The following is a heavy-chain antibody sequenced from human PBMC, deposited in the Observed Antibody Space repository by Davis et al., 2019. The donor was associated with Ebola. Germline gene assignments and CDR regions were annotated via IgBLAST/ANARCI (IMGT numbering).Heavy chain of an antibody. D-gene: IGHD4-11*01. CDR2: INHSGST. CDR1: GGSFSGYY. V-gene: IGHV4-34*01. J-gene: IGHJ5*02. Sequence: MPSETLSLTCAVYGGSFSGYYWSWIRQPPGKGLEWIGEINHSGSTNYNPSLKSRVTISVDTSKNQFSLKLSSVTAADTAVYFCARTTQTSVSDSGLGYNYFDPWGQGVLITVSS. CDR3: ARTTQTSVSDSGLGYNYFDP.